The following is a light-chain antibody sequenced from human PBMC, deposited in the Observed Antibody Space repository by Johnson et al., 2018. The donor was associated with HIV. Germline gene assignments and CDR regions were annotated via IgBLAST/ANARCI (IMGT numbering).Light chain of an antibody. CDR1: SSNIGNNY. CDR3: GTWDSSLSAGENV. J-gene: IGLJ1*01. V-gene: IGLV1-51*01. CDR2: DNN. Sequence: QSVLTQPPSVSAAPGQKVTISCSGSSSNIGNNYVSWYQQLPGTAPTLLIYDNNKRPSGIPDRFSGSKSGTSATLGITGLQTGDEADYYCGTWDSSLSAGENVFGTGTKVTVL.